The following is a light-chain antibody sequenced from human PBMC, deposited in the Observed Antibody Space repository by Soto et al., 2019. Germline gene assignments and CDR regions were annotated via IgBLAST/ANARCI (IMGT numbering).Light chain of an antibody. V-gene: IGKV3-11*01. Sequence: EIVFTQSPATLSLSPGERVTLSCRASQSVSSSLSWYKQKPGQAPRLLFYDTSFRATGIPARFSGSGSGTDFTLTISSLEPEDYAVYYCQQRSNWLLTFGQGTKVEIK. CDR1: QSVSSS. J-gene: IGKJ1*01. CDR2: DTS. CDR3: QQRSNWLLT.